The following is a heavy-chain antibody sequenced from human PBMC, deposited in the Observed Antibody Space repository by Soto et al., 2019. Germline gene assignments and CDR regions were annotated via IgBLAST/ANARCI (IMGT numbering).Heavy chain of an antibody. CDR2: INAGNGNT. D-gene: IGHD6-19*01. CDR3: ARVSAAVAARFDY. V-gene: IGHV1-3*01. CDR1: GYTFTSYA. Sequence: ASVKVSCKASGYTFTSYAMHWVRQAPGQRLEWMGWINAGNGNTKYSQKFQGRVTITRDTSASTAYMELSSLRSEDTAVYYCARVSAAVAARFDYWGQGTLVTVS. J-gene: IGHJ4*02.